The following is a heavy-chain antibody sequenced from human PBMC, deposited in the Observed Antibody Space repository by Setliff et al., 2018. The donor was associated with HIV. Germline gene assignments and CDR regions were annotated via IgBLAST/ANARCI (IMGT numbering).Heavy chain of an antibody. J-gene: IGHJ6*03. D-gene: IGHD3-22*01. Sequence: ASVKVSCKASGYTLTDYYMHWVRQAPGQGLEWMGWINPNTGGTNFAQKFQGRVTMTRDASISTAYMELNTLKFEDTAVYYCARARRDSYDRGRRNHYYVDVWGKGTTVTVSS. V-gene: IGHV1-2*02. CDR2: INPNTGGT. CDR1: GYTLTDYY. CDR3: ARARRDSYDRGRRNHYYVDV.